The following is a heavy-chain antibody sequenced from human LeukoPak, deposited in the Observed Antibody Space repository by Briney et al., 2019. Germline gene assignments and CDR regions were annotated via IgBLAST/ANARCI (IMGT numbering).Heavy chain of an antibody. D-gene: IGHD4-17*01. V-gene: IGHV3-64*02. CDR1: GFTFSSYA. CDR2: ISSNGGST. CDR3: ARDLGGDDDY. J-gene: IGHJ4*02. Sequence: PGGSLRLSCAASGFTFSSYAMHWVRQAPGKGLEYVSAISSNGGSTYYADSVKGRFTISRDNSKNTLYLQMGSLRAEDMAVYYCARDLGGDDDYWGQGTLVTVSS.